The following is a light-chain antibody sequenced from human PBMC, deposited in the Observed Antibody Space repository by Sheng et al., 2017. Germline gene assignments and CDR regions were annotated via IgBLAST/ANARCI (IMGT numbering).Light chain of an antibody. J-gene: IGKJ1*01. Sequence: EIVLTQSPGTLSLSPGERATLSCRASQSVSNNFLAWYQQKPGQAPRLLIYGASSRAIGIPDRFSGSGSGTDFTLTITRLEPEDYAVYYCQQYGVSGTFGQGTRGGNQT. CDR1: QSVSNNF. V-gene: IGKV3-20*01. CDR3: QQYGVSGT. CDR2: GAS.